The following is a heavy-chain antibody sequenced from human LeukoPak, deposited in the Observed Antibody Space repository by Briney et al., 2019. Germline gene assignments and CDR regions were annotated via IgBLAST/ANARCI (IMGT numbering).Heavy chain of an antibody. CDR3: ASPVGATTVRAFDI. CDR2: TRNEAKIYTT. CDR1: GFIFSEHY. J-gene: IGHJ3*02. Sequence: GGSLSLSCAASGFIFSEHYMDWVRQAAGKGLEWVGRTRNEAKIYTTKYAASVKGRFTISRDDSKTSLYLQMNSLKTEDTAVYYCASPVGATTVRAFDIWGQGTMVTVSS. V-gene: IGHV3-72*01. D-gene: IGHD1-26*01.